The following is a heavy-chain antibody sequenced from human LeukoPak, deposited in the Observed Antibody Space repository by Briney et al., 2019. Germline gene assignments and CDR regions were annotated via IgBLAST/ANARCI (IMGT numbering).Heavy chain of an antibody. D-gene: IGHD4-23*01. CDR3: AKSGNNRFDY. J-gene: IGHJ4*02. CDR1: GFTFSTYC. CDR2: IIGSGSST. Sequence: GGSLRLSCVASGFTFSTYCMSWVRQAPGKGLEWGSYIIGSGSSTYYAASVKGRFTISRDNSKNTLDLQMNSLRAEDTAIYYCAKSGNNRFDYWGQGTLVTVSS. V-gene: IGHV3-23*01.